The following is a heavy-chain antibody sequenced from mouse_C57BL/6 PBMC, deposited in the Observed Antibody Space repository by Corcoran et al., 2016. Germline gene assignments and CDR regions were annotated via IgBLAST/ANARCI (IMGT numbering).Heavy chain of an antibody. V-gene: IGHV3-6*01. CDR2: ISYDGSN. CDR3: AREGITTVVEQGFAY. D-gene: IGHD1-1*01. CDR1: GYSITSGYY. J-gene: IGHJ3*01. Sequence: DVQLQESGPGLVKPSQSLSLTCSVTGYSITSGYYWNWIRQFPGNKLEWMGYISYDGSNNYNPSLKNRISITRDTSKNQFFLKLNSVTTEDTATYYCAREGITTVVEQGFAYWGQGTLVTVSA.